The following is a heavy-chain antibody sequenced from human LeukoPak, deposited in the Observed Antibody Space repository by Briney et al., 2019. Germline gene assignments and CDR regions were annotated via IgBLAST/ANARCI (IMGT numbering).Heavy chain of an antibody. CDR2: IYYSGST. V-gene: IGHV4-59*07. CDR3: ARALYSSSWGRYFDY. CDR1: GGSISSYY. D-gene: IGHD6-13*01. Sequence: SDTLSLTCTVSGGSISSYYWSWIRQPPGKGLEWIGYIYYSGSTNYNPSLKSRVTISVDTSKNQFSLKLSSVTAADTAVYYCARALYSSSWGRYFDYWGQGTLVTVSS. J-gene: IGHJ4*02.